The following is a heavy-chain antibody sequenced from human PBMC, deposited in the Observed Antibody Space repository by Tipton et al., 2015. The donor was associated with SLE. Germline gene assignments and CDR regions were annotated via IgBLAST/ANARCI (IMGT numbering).Heavy chain of an antibody. V-gene: IGHV4-61*02. Sequence: TLSLTCTVSGGSISSGSYYWSWIRPPAGKGLEWIGRIYTSGSTNYNPSLKSRVTISVDTSKNQFSLKLSSVTAADTAVYYCARDRGGSYNDAFDIWGQGTMVTLSS. D-gene: IGHD1-26*01. CDR3: ARDRGGSYNDAFDI. J-gene: IGHJ3*02. CDR1: GGSISSGSYY. CDR2: IYTSGST.